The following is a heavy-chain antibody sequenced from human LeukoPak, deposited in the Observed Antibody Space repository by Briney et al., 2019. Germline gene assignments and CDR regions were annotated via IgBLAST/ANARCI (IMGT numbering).Heavy chain of an antibody. D-gene: IGHD1-26*01. CDR2: IWYDGSNK. V-gene: IGHV3-33*01. Sequence: GGSLRLSCAASGFTFSSYGMHWVRQAPGKGLEWVAVIWYDGSNKYYADSVKGRFTISRDNSKNTLYLQMNSLRAEDTAVYYCAREYRVAWFDHWGQGTLVTVSS. J-gene: IGHJ5*02. CDR1: GFTFSSYG. CDR3: AREYRVAWFDH.